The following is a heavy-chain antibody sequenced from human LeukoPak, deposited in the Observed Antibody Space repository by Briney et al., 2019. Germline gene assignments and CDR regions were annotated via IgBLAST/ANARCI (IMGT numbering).Heavy chain of an antibody. J-gene: IGHJ4*02. Sequence: GGSLRLSCAASGFTVSSNYMNWVRQAPGKGLEWVSAISGSGGSTYYADSVKGRFTISRDNSKNTLYLQMNSLRAEDTAVYYCAKDLSGYYDSSGYHRGVFDYWGQGTLVTVSS. D-gene: IGHD3-22*01. CDR1: GFTVSSNY. V-gene: IGHV3-23*01. CDR2: ISGSGGST. CDR3: AKDLSGYYDSSGYHRGVFDY.